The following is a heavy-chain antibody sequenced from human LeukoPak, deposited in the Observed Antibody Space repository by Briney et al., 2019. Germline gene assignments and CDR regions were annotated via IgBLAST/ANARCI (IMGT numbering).Heavy chain of an antibody. D-gene: IGHD5-18*01. CDR2: INYSGIT. Sequence: PSDTLSLTCTVSSGSFSSSSYFCGWSRQPPGMGLEWIATINYSGITYYNPSLKSRVTTSVDTSNNQVSLKLSSVTAADTAVYYCARLRGGVQLWGDWGQGALVTVSS. J-gene: IGHJ4*01. CDR1: SGSFSSSSYF. CDR3: ARLRGGVQLWGD. V-gene: IGHV4-39*01.